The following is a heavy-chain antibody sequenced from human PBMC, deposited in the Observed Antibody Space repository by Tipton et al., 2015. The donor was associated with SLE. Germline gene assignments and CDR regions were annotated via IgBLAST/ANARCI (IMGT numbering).Heavy chain of an antibody. Sequence: GLVKPSETLSLTCTVSGGSISRYYWSWIRQPPGEGLEWIGYVYYSGSIKYNPSLKSRVTISINTYRNYFSLRLTSLTAADTAVYYCARRYGDPTSPYFDPWGQGTLVNVSS. D-gene: IGHD4-17*01. CDR1: GGSISRYY. J-gene: IGHJ5*02. V-gene: IGHV4-59*12. CDR3: ARRYGDPTSPYFDP. CDR2: VYYSGSI.